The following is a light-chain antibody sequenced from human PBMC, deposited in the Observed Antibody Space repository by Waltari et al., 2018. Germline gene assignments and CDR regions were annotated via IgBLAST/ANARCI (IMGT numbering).Light chain of an antibody. CDR1: SPNIGSNF. Sequence: QSVLTQPPSASGTPGQRVTISCSGTSPNIGSNFVYWYQQLSGTAPKLLIYKDNQRPSGVPDRFSGSRSGTSASLTISGLRSDDESHFYCATWDDGLSGHWVFGGGTKLTVL. V-gene: IGLV1-47*01. CDR2: KDN. J-gene: IGLJ3*02. CDR3: ATWDDGLSGHWV.